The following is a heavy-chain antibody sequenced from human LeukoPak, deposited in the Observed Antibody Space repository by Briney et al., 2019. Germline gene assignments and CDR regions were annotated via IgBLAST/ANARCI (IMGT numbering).Heavy chain of an antibody. CDR3: ARDSGVSSSFDY. V-gene: IGHV3-21*01. J-gene: IGHJ4*02. D-gene: IGHD6-6*01. Sequence: GGSLRLSCAASGFTFSSYSMNWVRQAPGKGLEWVSSISSSSSYIYYADSVKGRFTISRDNAKNSLYLQMNSLRAEDTAVYYCARDSGVSSSFDYWGQGNLVTVSS. CDR2: ISSSSSYI. CDR1: GFTFSSYS.